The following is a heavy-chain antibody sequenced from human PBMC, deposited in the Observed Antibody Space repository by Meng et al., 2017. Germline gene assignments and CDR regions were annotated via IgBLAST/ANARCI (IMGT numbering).Heavy chain of an antibody. CDR2: ISYDGSNK. CDR1: GSTFSSYA. V-gene: IGHV3-30*04. Sequence: GGSLRLSCAASGSTFSSYAMHWVRQAPGKGLEWVAVISYDGSNKYYADSVKGRFTISRDNSKNTLYLQMNSLRAEDTAVYYCARDRYHYDSSGLFDYWGQGTLVTVSS. D-gene: IGHD3-22*01. J-gene: IGHJ4*02. CDR3: ARDRYHYDSSGLFDY.